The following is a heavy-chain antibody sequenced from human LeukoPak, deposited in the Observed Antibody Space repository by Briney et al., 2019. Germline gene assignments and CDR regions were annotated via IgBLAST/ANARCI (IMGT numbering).Heavy chain of an antibody. Sequence: SVKVSCKASGGTFSSCAISWVRQAPGQGLEWMGGIIPIFGTANYAQKFQGRVTITADKSTSTAYMELSSLRSEDTAVYYCARIAVAGTSLGYYYYMDVWGKGTTVTVSS. J-gene: IGHJ6*03. CDR1: GGTFSSCA. CDR3: ARIAVAGTSLGYYYYMDV. D-gene: IGHD6-19*01. CDR2: IIPIFGTA. V-gene: IGHV1-69*06.